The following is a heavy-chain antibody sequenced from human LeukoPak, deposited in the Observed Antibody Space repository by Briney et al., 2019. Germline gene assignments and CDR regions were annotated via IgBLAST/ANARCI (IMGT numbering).Heavy chain of an antibody. CDR1: GGSISSYY. V-gene: IGHV4-59*01. J-gene: IGHJ4*02. CDR3: ARTWDY. Sequence: SETLSLTCTVSGGSISSYYWSWIRQPPGKGLEWIGYIYYSGSTNYNPSLKSRVTISVDTSKNQFSLKLSSVTAADTAVYYCARTWDYWGQGTLVTVSS. CDR2: IYYSGST.